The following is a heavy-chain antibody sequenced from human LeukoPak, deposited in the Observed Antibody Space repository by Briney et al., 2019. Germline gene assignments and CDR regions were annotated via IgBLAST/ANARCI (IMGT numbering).Heavy chain of an antibody. CDR3: AKDLERHIVVVTASAVDY. D-gene: IGHD2-21*02. CDR2: ISYDGSNK. Sequence: PGGSLGLSCAASGFTFSSYGMHWVRQAPGKGLEWVAVISYDGSNKYYADSVKGRFTISRDNSKNTLYLQMNSLRAEDTAVYYCAKDLERHIVVVTASAVDYWGQGTLVTVSS. V-gene: IGHV3-30*18. J-gene: IGHJ4*02. CDR1: GFTFSSYG.